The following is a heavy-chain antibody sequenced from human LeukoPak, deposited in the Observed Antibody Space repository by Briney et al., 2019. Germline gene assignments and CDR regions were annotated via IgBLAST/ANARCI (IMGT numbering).Heavy chain of an antibody. CDR3: ARGGPRPYYYYYMDV. D-gene: IGHD3-10*01. J-gene: IGHJ6*03. CDR1: GYTFTSYY. Sequence: ASVKVSCKASGYTFTSYYMHWVRQAPGQGLEWMGIINPSGGSTSYAQKFQGRVTMTRDTSTSTVYMELSSLRSEDTAVYYCARGGPRPYYYYYMDVWGKGTTVTVSS. CDR2: INPSGGST. V-gene: IGHV1-46*01.